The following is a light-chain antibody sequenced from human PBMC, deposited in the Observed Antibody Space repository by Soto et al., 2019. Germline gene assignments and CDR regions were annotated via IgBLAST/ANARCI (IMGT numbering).Light chain of an antibody. V-gene: IGKV3-20*01. CDR3: QQYGSSPVE. J-gene: IGKJ1*01. CDR1: QSVSSSY. Sequence: EIVLTQSPGTLSLSPGERATLSCRASQSVSSSYLAWYQQKPGQAPRLLIYGASSRATGIPDRFSGSGSGTDFTLTISRQEPEDFAVYYCQQYGSSPVEFGQGTRWIS. CDR2: GAS.